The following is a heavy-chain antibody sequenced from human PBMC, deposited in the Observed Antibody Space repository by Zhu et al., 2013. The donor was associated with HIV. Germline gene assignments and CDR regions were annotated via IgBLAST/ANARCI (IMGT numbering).Heavy chain of an antibody. CDR1: GGTFSSYA. CDR3: ARELYSSGPLGYYGMDV. D-gene: IGHD6-19*01. CDR2: IIPIFGTA. J-gene: IGHJ6*02. V-gene: IGHV1-69*01. Sequence: QVQLVQSGAEVKKPGSSVKVSCKASGGTFSSYAISWVRQAPGQGLEWMGGIIPIFGTANYAQKFQGRVTITADESTSTAYMELSSLRSEDTAVYYCARELYSSGPLGYYGMDVWGQGTTVTVSS.